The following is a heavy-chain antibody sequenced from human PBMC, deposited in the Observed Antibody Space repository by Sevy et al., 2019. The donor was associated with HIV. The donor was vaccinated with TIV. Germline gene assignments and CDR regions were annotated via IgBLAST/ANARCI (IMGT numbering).Heavy chain of an antibody. D-gene: IGHD2-15*01. Sequence: GGSLRLSCAASGFTFSSYGMHWVRQAPGKGLEWVAVISYDGSNKYYADSVKGRFTISRDNSKNTLYLQMNSLRAEDTAVYYCAKTFYCSGGSCTGYFDYWGKGTLVTVSS. J-gene: IGHJ4*02. CDR1: GFTFSSYG. V-gene: IGHV3-30*18. CDR2: ISYDGSNK. CDR3: AKTFYCSGGSCTGYFDY.